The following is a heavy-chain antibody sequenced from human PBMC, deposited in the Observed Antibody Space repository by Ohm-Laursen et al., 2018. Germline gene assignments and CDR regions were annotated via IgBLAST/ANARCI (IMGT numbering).Heavy chain of an antibody. CDR3: ARTPTSITMVRGVIGFPYGMDV. CDR1: GYTLTELS. Sequence: AASVKVSCKVSGYTLTELSMHWVRQAPGQGLEWMGGIIPIFGTANYAQKFQGRVTITADESTSTAYMELSSLRSEDTAVYYCARTPTSITMVRGVIGFPYGMDVWGQGTTVTVSS. V-gene: IGHV1-69*13. D-gene: IGHD3-10*01. CDR2: IIPIFGTA. J-gene: IGHJ6*02.